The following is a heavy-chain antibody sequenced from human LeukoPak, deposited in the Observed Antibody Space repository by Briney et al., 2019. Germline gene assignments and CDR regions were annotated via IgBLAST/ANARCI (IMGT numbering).Heavy chain of an antibody. Sequence: PGGSLRLSCAASGFTFSSHSMNWVRQAPGKGLEWVSSFGTRSSSIYYADSVKGRFTISRDNAKNTLYLQMNSLRAEDTAVYYCARETGSAVGSTDFDYWGQGTLVTVSS. J-gene: IGHJ4*02. V-gene: IGHV3-21*01. D-gene: IGHD4-17*01. CDR2: FGTRSSSI. CDR1: GFTFSSHS. CDR3: ARETGSAVGSTDFDY.